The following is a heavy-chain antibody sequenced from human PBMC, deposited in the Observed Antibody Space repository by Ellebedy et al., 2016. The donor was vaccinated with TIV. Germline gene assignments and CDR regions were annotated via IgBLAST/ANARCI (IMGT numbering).Heavy chain of an antibody. CDR2: ITSDGSTT. V-gene: IGHV3-74*01. CDR3: AGRGY. J-gene: IGHJ4*02. CDR1: GFTFSNYA. Sequence: GESLKISCAASGFTFSNYAVHWVRQAPGKGLVWVSRITSDGSTTTYADSVKGRFTISRDNAKNSLYLQMNSLRAEDTAVYYCAGRGYWGQGTLVTVSS.